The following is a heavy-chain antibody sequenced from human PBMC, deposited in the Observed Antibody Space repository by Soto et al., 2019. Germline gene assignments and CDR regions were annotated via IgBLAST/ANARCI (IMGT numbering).Heavy chain of an antibody. V-gene: IGHV1-46*01. Sequence: ASVKVSCKASGYTFTSYYMHWVRQAPGQGLEWMGIINPSGGSTSYAQKFQGRVTMTRDTSTSTVYMELSSLRSEDTAVYYCARDIIQLWLTDNYYYYGMDVWGQGTTVTVSS. CDR3: ARDIIQLWLTDNYYYYGMDV. CDR2: INPSGGST. J-gene: IGHJ6*02. CDR1: GYTFTSYY. D-gene: IGHD5-18*01.